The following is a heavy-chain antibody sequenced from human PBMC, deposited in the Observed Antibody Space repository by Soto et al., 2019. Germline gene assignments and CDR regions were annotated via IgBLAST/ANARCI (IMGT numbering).Heavy chain of an antibody. CDR3: ARAVRMITFGGVIVGDYFDY. CDR1: GFTLSSYG. CDR2: IWYDGSNK. J-gene: IGHJ4*02. Sequence: QVQLVESGGGVVQPGRSLRLSCAASGFTLSSYGMHWVRQAPGKGLEWVAVIWYDGSNKYYADSVKGRFTISRDNSKNTLYLQMNSLRAEDTAVYYCARAVRMITFGGVIVGDYFDYWGQGTLVTVSS. V-gene: IGHV3-33*01. D-gene: IGHD3-16*02.